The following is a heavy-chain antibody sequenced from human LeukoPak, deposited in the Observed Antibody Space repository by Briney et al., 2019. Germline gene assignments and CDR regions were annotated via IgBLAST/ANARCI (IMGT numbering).Heavy chain of an antibody. D-gene: IGHD6-13*01. CDR1: GFTFSSYW. V-gene: IGHV3-7*01. CDR2: IKQDGSEK. CDR3: ARGMHSGYSSSWYSVGATIFDY. Sequence: PGGSLRLSCAASGFTFSSYWMSWVRQAPGKGREWVANIKQDGSEKYYVDSVKGRFTISRDNAKNSLYLQMNSLRAEDTAVYYCARGMHSGYSSSWYSVGATIFDYWGQGTLVTVSS. J-gene: IGHJ4*02.